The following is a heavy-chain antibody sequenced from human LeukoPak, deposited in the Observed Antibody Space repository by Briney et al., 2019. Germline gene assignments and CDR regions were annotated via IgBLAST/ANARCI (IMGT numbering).Heavy chain of an antibody. CDR2: ISSSGSTI. J-gene: IGHJ3*02. D-gene: IGHD1-26*01. V-gene: IGHV3-48*03. CDR3: ARDEWGDAFDI. Sequence: TGGSLRLSCAASGFTFSSYEMNWVRQAPGKGLEWVSYISSSGSTIYYADSVKGRFTISRDNAKNSLYLQMNSLRAEDTAVYYCARDEWGDAFDIWGQGTMVTVFS. CDR1: GFTFSSYE.